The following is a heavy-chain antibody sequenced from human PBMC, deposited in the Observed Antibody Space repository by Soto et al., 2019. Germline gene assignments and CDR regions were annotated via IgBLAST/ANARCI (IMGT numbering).Heavy chain of an antibody. CDR3: ASSNYIWGSYRPKEGADY. Sequence: GGSLRLSCAASGFTFSSYSMNWVRQAPGKGLEWVSSISSSSSYIYYADSVKGRFTISRDNAKNSLYLQMNSLRAEDTAVYYCASSNYIWGSYRPKEGADYWGQGTLVTVSS. CDR1: GFTFSSYS. CDR2: ISSSSSYI. D-gene: IGHD3-16*02. J-gene: IGHJ4*02. V-gene: IGHV3-21*01.